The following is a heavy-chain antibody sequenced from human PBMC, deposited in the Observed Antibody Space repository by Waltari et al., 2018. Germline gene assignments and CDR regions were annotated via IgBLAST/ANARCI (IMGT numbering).Heavy chain of an antibody. CDR2: IYHSGTT. CDR1: W. Sequence: WWSGDSQPPGKVLEWFGEIYHSGTTNYTPSLKSRVTISVDKAESEFSLRLSSVTAADTAVYDCAGRKSSGWYSTLYWGQEPWSPSPQ. J-gene: IGHJ4*01. CDR3: AGRKSSGWYSTLY. V-gene: IGHV4-4*02. D-gene: IGHD6-19*01.